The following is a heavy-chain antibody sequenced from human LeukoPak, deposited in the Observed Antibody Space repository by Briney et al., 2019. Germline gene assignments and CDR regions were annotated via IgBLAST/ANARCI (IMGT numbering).Heavy chain of an antibody. CDR3: VRPSDRGGLQFFFGS. CDR1: GFTFSRYW. Sequence: PGGSLRLSCAASGFTFSRYWMHWVRQAPGKGLVWVSRIKTDGSSTNYADSVKGRFTISRDNAKNTLYLQMNSLRADDTGVYYCVRPSDRGGLQFFFGSWGQGTLVTVSS. J-gene: IGHJ4*02. D-gene: IGHD2-15*01. CDR2: IKTDGSST. V-gene: IGHV3-74*01.